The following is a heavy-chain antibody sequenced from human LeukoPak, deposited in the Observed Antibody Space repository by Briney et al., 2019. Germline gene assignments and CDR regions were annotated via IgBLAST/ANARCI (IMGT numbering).Heavy chain of an antibody. D-gene: IGHD1-26*01. Sequence: SETLSLTCTVSGGSITSYHYSWIRQPPGKGLEWIGYIYYSGSTNYNPSLKSRVTIPVDTSKNQFSLKLSSVTAADTAVYYCARGGSGTYYHYWGQGTLVTVSS. J-gene: IGHJ4*02. CDR2: IYYSGST. CDR1: GGSITSYH. V-gene: IGHV4-59*01. CDR3: ARGGSGTYYHY.